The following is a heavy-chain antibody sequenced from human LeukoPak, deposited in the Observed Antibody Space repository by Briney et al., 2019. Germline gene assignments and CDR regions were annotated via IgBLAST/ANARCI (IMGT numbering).Heavy chain of an antibody. V-gene: IGHV4-34*01. CDR2: INHSGST. J-gene: IGHJ6*02. D-gene: IGHD2-2*01. CDR1: GGSFSGYY. Sequence: SETLSLTCAVYGGSFSGYYWSWIRQPPGKGLEWIGEINHSGSTNYNPSLKSRGTISVDTSKNQFSLKLSSVTAADTAVYYCATLRSVVVPAANYYYYYGMDVWGQGTTLTVSS. CDR3: ATLRSVVVPAANYYYYYGMDV.